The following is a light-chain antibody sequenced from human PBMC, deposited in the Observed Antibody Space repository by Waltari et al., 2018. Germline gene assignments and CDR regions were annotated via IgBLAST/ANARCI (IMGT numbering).Light chain of an antibody. CDR3: QQSYSTPQT. J-gene: IGKJ4*01. V-gene: IGKV1-39*01. CDR1: PSISSY. Sequence: DIQMTQSPSSLAASVGARVTITCRARPSISSYLNWYQQKPGKAPKLLIYAASSLQSGVPSRFSGSGSGTDFTLTISSLQPEDFATYYCQQSYSTPQTFGGGTKVEIK. CDR2: AAS.